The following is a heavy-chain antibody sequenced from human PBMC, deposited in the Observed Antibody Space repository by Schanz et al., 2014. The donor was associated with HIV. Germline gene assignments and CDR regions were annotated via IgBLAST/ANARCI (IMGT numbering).Heavy chain of an antibody. CDR3: ARGRYYGSEFDY. J-gene: IGHJ4*02. V-gene: IGHV1-8*01. Sequence: QVHLVQSGAEVKKPGASVKVSCKASGYTFTSYDINWVRQATGQGLEWMGWMNPNSGNTGFAQKFQGRVTMTRNTSINTAYMELSSLRSEDTAFYYCARGRYYGSEFDYWGQGTLVTVSS. CDR1: GYTFTSYD. D-gene: IGHD3-10*01. CDR2: MNPNSGNT.